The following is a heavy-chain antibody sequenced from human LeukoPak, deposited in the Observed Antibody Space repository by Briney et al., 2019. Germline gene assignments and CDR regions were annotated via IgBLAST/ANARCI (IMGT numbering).Heavy chain of an antibody. J-gene: IGHJ4*02. CDR1: GGSISSSNYY. V-gene: IGHV4-39*07. D-gene: IGHD3-22*01. CDR2: FYYSGSS. Sequence: SETLSLTCTVSGGSISSSNYYWGWIRQPPGKGLEWIGSFYYSGSSYYNPSLKSRVTISLDTSKNQFSLKLSSATAADTAVYYCARTYDSSGYYYSPFDHWGQGALVTVSS. CDR3: ARTYDSSGYYYSPFDH.